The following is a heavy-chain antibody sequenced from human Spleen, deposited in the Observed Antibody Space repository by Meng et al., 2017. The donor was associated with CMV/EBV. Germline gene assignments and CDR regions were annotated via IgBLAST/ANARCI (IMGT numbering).Heavy chain of an antibody. CDR3: SRGGPGMRFVEWFSFDL. CDR2: IGYDGNNK. J-gene: IGHJ5*02. CDR1: FSIGHYA. V-gene: IGHV3-30-3*01. Sequence: FSIGHYALNWVRQAPGRGLEWMAVIGYDGNNKYYADFVKGRFSISRDNSKNTLFLHMNTLTDEDTATYYCSRGGPGMRFVEWFSFDLWGQGALVTVSS. D-gene: IGHD3-3*01.